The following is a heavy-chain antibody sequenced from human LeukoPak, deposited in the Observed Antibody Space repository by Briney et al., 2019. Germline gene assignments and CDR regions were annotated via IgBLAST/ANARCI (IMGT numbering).Heavy chain of an antibody. J-gene: IGHJ5*02. Sequence: PRGSLTLSCAASGLTLRSYSMNWVRQAPGKGLDWVSSISSSNSSIYYADSVKGRFTISRDNAKNSLYLQMNSRRAEDTAVYYCARDPNYYDSSGYYYSNWFDPWGQGTLVTVSS. V-gene: IGHV3-21*01. CDR1: GLTLRSYS. D-gene: IGHD3-22*01. CDR3: ARDPNYYDSSGYYYSNWFDP. CDR2: ISSSNSSI.